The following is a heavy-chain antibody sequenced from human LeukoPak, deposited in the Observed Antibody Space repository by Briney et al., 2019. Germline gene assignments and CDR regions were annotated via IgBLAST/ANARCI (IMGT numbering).Heavy chain of an antibody. Sequence: GASVKVSCKVSGYTLTELSMHWVRQAPGKGLEWMGGFYPEDGETIYAQKFQGRVTMTEDTSTDTAYMELSSLRSEDTAVYYCATGRLTGDNYYYYGMDVGGQGTTVTVSS. CDR2: FYPEDGET. V-gene: IGHV1-24*01. CDR1: GYTLTELS. J-gene: IGHJ6*02. CDR3: ATGRLTGDNYYYYGMDV. D-gene: IGHD7-27*01.